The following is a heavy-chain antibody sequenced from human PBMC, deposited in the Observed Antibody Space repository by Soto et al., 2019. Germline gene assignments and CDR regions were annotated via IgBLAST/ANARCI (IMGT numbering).Heavy chain of an antibody. Sequence: QITLKESGPTLVNPTQTLTLTCSFSGFSFSTPGEGVGWIRQPPGKPLECLALIYWDDDKRYSPSLRSRLTITKDTSRNQVVLIMTNMDPLDTGTYYCAHSPPSHPNWDPDYWGQGTLVTVSS. CDR2: IYWDDDK. CDR1: GFSFSTPGEG. D-gene: IGHD1-1*01. CDR3: AHSPPSHPNWDPDY. V-gene: IGHV2-5*02. J-gene: IGHJ4*02.